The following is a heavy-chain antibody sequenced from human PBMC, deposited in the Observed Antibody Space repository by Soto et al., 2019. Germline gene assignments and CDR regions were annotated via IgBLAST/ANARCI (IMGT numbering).Heavy chain of an antibody. CDR1: GYTFTSYD. Sequence: ASVKVSCKASGYTFTSYDINWVRQATGQGLEWMGWMNPNSGNTGYAQKFQGRVTMTRNTSISTAYMELSSLRSEDTAVYYCARVCSGGSCYYYYYYGMDVWGQGTTVTVSS. J-gene: IGHJ6*02. V-gene: IGHV1-8*01. CDR3: ARVCSGGSCYYYYYYGMDV. D-gene: IGHD2-15*01. CDR2: MNPNSGNT.